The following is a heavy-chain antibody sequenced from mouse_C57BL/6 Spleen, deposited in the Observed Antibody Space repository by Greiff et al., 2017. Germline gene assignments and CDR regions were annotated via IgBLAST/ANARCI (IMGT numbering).Heavy chain of an antibody. Sequence: EVQRVESGEGLVKPGGSLKLSCAASGFTFSSYAMSWVRQTPEKRLEWVAYISSGGDYIYYADTVKGRFTISRDNARNTLYLQMSSLKSEDTAMYYCTRAVGYYYYGSSPNFDYWGQGTTLTVSS. V-gene: IGHV5-9-1*02. D-gene: IGHD1-1*01. J-gene: IGHJ2*01. CDR2: ISSGGDYI. CDR3: TRAVGYYYYGSSPNFDY. CDR1: GFTFSSYA.